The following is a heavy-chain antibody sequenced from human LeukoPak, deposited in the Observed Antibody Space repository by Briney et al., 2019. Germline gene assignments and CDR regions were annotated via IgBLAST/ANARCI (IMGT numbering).Heavy chain of an antibody. J-gene: IGHJ5*02. V-gene: IGHV1-24*01. CDR3: ALWRAGYGDYYYLDP. CDR2: FDPEEGET. D-gene: IGHD4-17*01. Sequence: ASVKVSCKVSGYTLTKCSIHWVRQAPGKGLEWMGGFDPEEGETIYAQEFQGRVTMTEDTSTDKAYMELSSLRSEDTAVYYCALWRAGYGDYYYLDPWGQGTLVTVSS. CDR1: GYTLTKCS.